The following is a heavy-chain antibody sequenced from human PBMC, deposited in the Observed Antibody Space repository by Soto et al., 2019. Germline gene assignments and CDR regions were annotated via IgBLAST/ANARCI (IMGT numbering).Heavy chain of an antibody. CDR1: GFTFSSYA. Sequence: PXGSLRLSCAASGFTFSSYAMSWVRQAPGKGLEWVSAISGSGGSTYYADSVKGRFTISRDNSKNTLYLQMNSLRAEDTAVYYCAKDRSSNYDFWSGYSDYYYYGMDVWGQGTTVTVSS. V-gene: IGHV3-23*01. J-gene: IGHJ6*02. D-gene: IGHD3-3*01. CDR3: AKDRSSNYDFWSGYSDYYYYGMDV. CDR2: ISGSGGST.